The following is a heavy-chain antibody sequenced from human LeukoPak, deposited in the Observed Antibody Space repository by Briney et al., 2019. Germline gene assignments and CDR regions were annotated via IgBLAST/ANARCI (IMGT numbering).Heavy chain of an antibody. Sequence: SETLSLTCTVSGGSISSYYWSWIRQPPGKGLEWIGYIYYSGSTNYNPSLKSRVTMSVDTSKNQFSLKLSSVTAADTAVYYCARDGGIVVVPAARGWYFDLWGRGTLVTVSS. CDR3: ARDGGIVVVPAARGWYFDL. D-gene: IGHD2-2*01. CDR1: GGSISSYY. CDR2: IYYSGST. V-gene: IGHV4-59*01. J-gene: IGHJ2*01.